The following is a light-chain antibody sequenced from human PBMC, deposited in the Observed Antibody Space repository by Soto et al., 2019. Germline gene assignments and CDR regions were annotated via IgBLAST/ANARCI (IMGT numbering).Light chain of an antibody. CDR1: SSNIGSNY. CDR3: AAWDDSLSGVV. J-gene: IGLJ2*01. Sequence: QPVLTQSPSASGTPGQRVTISCFGSSSNIGSNYVYWYQQLPGTAPKLLIYSNNQRPSGVPDRFSGSKSGTSASLAISGLRSEDEADYYCAAWDDSLSGVVFGGGTKLTVL. V-gene: IGLV1-47*02. CDR2: SNN.